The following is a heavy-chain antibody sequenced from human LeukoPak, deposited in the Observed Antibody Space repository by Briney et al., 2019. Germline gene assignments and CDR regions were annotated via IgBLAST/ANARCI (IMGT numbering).Heavy chain of an antibody. D-gene: IGHD6-19*01. Sequence: QPGGSLRLSCAASGFTFSSYAMNWVRQAPGKGLEWVSYISSSGNTIYYADSVKGRFPVSRDNAKNSLYLQMNSLRAEDTAVYYCARVGNSGWDFDYWGQGTLVTVSS. CDR3: ARVGNSGWDFDY. CDR2: ISSSGNTI. CDR1: GFTFSSYA. J-gene: IGHJ4*02. V-gene: IGHV3-48*03.